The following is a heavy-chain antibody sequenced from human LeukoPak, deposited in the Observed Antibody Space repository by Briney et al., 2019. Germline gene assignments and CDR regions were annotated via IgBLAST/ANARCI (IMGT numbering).Heavy chain of an antibody. CDR2: IYYTGST. V-gene: IGHV4-39*07. J-gene: IGHJ4*02. CDR3: ARDHDGDYDY. Sequence: PSETLSLTCTVSGGSISSSSNYWGWIRQPPGKGLEWIGEIYYTGSTYYNPSLKSRVTISIDTSKNQFSLKLTSVTAADTAVYYCARDHDGDYDYWGQGTLVTVSS. CDR1: GGSISSSSNY. D-gene: IGHD4-17*01.